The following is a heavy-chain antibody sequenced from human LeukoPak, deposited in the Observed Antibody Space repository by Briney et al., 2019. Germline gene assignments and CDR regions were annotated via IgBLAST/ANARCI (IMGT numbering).Heavy chain of an antibody. J-gene: IGHJ4*02. CDR3: ARVMYSSGWSFDY. Sequence: GGSLRLSCAASGFTFSSYSMNWVRQAPGKGLEWVSCISTSSSYIYYADSVKGRFTISRDNAKNSLYLQMNSLRAEDTAVYYCARVMYSSGWSFDYWGQGTLVTVSS. CDR1: GFTFSSYS. D-gene: IGHD6-19*01. CDR2: ISTSSSYI. V-gene: IGHV3-21*01.